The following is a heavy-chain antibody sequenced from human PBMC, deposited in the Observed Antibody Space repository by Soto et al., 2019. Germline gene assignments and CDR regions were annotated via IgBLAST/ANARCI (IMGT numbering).Heavy chain of an antibody. J-gene: IGHJ4*02. Sequence: QVQLVQSGAEVKKPGSSVKVSCKASGCTFSSYTISWVRQAPGQGLEWMGRIIPILGIANYAQTFQRRVTITAHNSTSTAYMELSSLRSEDTAVYYCAKDYGGKDAEYCGPGPLVTVSS. CDR2: IIPILGIA. CDR1: GCTFSSYT. V-gene: IGHV1-69*08. D-gene: IGHD4-17*01. CDR3: AKDYGGKDAEY.